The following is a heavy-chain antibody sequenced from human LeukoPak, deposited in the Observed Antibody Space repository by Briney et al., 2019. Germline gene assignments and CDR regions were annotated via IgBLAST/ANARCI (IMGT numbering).Heavy chain of an antibody. D-gene: IGHD6-13*01. Sequence: SDTLSLTCAVYGGSFSGYYWSWIRQPPGKGLEWIGEINHSGSTNYNPSLKSRVTISVDTSKNQFSLKLSSVTAADTAVYYCARPITPGIAAAGTHYGYWGQGTLVTASS. J-gene: IGHJ4*02. CDR2: INHSGST. V-gene: IGHV4-34*01. CDR3: ARPITPGIAAAGTHYGY. CDR1: GGSFSGYY.